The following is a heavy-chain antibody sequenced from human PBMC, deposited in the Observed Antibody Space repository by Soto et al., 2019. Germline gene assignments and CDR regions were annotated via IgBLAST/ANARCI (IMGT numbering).Heavy chain of an antibody. Sequence: PXGSLRLSCSASGFIFRRYWMAWVRQAPGTGLEWVAGISYNGRNKNYADSVKGRFSISRDNSKNTLSLQMNSLRVEDTAVYYCANMAAAATGWGQGTLVTVSS. CDR3: ANMAAAATG. J-gene: IGHJ4*02. CDR1: GFIFRRYW. D-gene: IGHD6-13*01. V-gene: IGHV3-30*18. CDR2: ISYNGRNK.